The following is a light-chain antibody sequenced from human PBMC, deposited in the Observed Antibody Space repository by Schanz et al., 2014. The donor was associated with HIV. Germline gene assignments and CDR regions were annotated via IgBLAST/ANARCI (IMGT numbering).Light chain of an antibody. Sequence: AIQMTQSPSSLSASVGDRVTITCRASQDIRGDLGWYQQKPRKAPKLLIYAASSLESGVPSRFSASGSGTDFTLTISSLQPEDFATYYCLQDYNSPYTFGQGTKLEIK. CDR2: AAS. V-gene: IGKV1-6*01. CDR3: LQDYNSPYT. CDR1: QDIRGD. J-gene: IGKJ2*01.